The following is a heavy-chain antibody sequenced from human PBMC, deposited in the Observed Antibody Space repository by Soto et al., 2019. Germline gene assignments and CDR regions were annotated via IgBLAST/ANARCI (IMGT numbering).Heavy chain of an antibody. CDR1: GGSFSGYY. D-gene: IGHD3-10*01. V-gene: IGHV4-34*01. CDR3: ARGQAPRFRGVKVGDYYYYGMDV. J-gene: IGHJ6*02. CDR2: INHSGST. Sequence: SETLSLTCAVYGGSFSGYYWSWIRQPPGKGLEWIGEINHSGSTNYNPSLKSRVTISVDTSKNQCSLKLSSVTAADTAVYYCARGQAPRFRGVKVGDYYYYGMDVWGQGTTVTVSS.